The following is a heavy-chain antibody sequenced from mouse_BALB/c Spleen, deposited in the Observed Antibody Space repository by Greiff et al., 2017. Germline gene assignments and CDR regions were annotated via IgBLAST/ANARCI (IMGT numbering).Heavy chain of an antibody. Sequence: VQLKESGAELVKPGASVKLSCTASGFNIKDTYMPWVKQRPEQGLEWIGRIDPANGNTKYDPKFQGKATITADTSSNTAYLQLSSLTSEDTAVYYCARWLHRGAMDYWGQGTSVTVSS. J-gene: IGHJ4*01. CDR1: GFNIKDTY. D-gene: IGHD2-2*01. CDR3: ARWLHRGAMDY. CDR2: IDPANGNT. V-gene: IGHV14-3*02.